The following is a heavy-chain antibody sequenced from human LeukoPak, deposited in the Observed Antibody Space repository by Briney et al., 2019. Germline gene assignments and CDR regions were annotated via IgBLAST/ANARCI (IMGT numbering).Heavy chain of an antibody. J-gene: IGHJ4*02. CDR3: ATLLRDIVVVPAAATAAF. D-gene: IGHD2-15*01. CDR2: IFYSGPS. V-gene: IGHV4-39*02. Sequence: SETLSLTCTVSGGSISSNNYYWGWIRQPPGKGLEWIGNIFYSGPSYYNPSLKSRVTISIDTSKNHFSLELSSVTAADTAVYYCATLLRDIVVVPAAATAAFWGLGTLVTVSS. CDR1: GGSISSNNYY.